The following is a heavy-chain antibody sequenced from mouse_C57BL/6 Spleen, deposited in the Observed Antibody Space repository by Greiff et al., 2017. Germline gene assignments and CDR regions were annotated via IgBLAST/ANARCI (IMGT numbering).Heavy chain of an antibody. D-gene: IGHD1-1*01. CDR1: GFSLTSYG. J-gene: IGHJ4*01. Sequence: VQGVESGPGLVAPSQSLSITCTVSGFSLTSYGVSWVRQPPGKGLEWLGVIWGDGSTNYHSALISRLSISKDNYKSQVFLKLNSLQTDDTSPYYCASYVSSLSYAMDYWGQGTSVTVSS. CDR2: IWGDGST. V-gene: IGHV2-3*01. CDR3: ASYVSSLSYAMDY.